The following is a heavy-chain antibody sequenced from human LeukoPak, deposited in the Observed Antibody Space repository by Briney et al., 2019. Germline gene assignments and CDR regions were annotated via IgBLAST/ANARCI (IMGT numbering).Heavy chain of an antibody. J-gene: IGHJ4*02. Sequence: SQTLSLTCTVSGGSISSGGYYWSWIRQHPGKGLEWIGYIYYSGSTYYNPSLKSRVTISVDTSKNQFSLKLSSVTAADTAVYYCARGPRITMVRGVMRGWKIDYWGQGTLVTVSS. CDR2: IYYSGST. D-gene: IGHD3-10*01. CDR1: GGSISSGGYY. CDR3: ARGPRITMVRGVMRGWKIDY. V-gene: IGHV4-31*03.